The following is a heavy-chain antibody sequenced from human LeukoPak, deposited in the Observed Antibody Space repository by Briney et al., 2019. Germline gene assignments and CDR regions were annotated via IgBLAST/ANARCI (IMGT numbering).Heavy chain of an antibody. CDR1: GGTFSSYA. D-gene: IGHD1-26*01. CDR2: ISAYNGNT. Sequence: ASVKVSCKASGGTFSSYAISWVRQAPGQGLEWMGWISAYNGNTNYAQKLQGRVTMTTDTSTSTAYMELRSLRSDDTAVYYCAKTYSGSYPGHFDYWGQGTLVTVSS. CDR3: AKTYSGSYPGHFDY. V-gene: IGHV1-18*01. J-gene: IGHJ4*02.